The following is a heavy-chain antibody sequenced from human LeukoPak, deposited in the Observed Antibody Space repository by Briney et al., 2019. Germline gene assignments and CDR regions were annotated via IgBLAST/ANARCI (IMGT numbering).Heavy chain of an antibody. J-gene: IGHJ4*02. Sequence: PGGSLRLSCAASGFTFSSYSMNWVRQAPGKGLEWVSSISSSSSYIYYADSVKGRFTISRDNSKNTLYLQMDSLSAEDTALYYCAKHYSYAIWGDYWGQGTLVTVSS. CDR2: ISSSSSYI. V-gene: IGHV3-21*01. CDR3: AKHYSYAIWGDY. CDR1: GFTFSSYS. D-gene: IGHD5-18*01.